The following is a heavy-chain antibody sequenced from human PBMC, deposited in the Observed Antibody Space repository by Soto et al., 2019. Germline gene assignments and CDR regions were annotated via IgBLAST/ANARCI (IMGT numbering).Heavy chain of an antibody. Sequence: PGGSLRLSCAASGFTFSSYAMSWVRQAPGKGLEWVSAISGSGGSTYYADSVKGRFTISRDNSKNTLYLQMNSLRAEDTAVYYCAKDGDYYDSSGYPDYYGMDVWGQGTTVTVSS. CDR3: AKDGDYYDSSGYPDYYGMDV. J-gene: IGHJ6*02. CDR1: GFTFSSYA. CDR2: ISGSGGST. V-gene: IGHV3-23*01. D-gene: IGHD3-22*01.